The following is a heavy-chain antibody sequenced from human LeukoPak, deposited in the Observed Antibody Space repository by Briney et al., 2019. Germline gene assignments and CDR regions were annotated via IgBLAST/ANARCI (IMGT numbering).Heavy chain of an antibody. V-gene: IGHV4-59*08. CDR2: IYYSGST. Sequence: SETLSLTCTVSGGSISSYYWSWIRQPPGKGLEWIGYIYYSGSTNYNPSLKSRVTISVDTSKNQFSLKLSSVTAADTAVYYRARHEMVRGVVIWGQGTMVTVSS. CDR3: ARHEMVRGVVI. CDR1: GGSISSYY. J-gene: IGHJ3*02. D-gene: IGHD3-10*01.